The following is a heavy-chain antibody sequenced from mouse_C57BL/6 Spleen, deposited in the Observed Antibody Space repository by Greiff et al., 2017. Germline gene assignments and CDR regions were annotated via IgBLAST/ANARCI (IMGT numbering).Heavy chain of an antibody. CDR3: ARSALITTVVGGYAMDY. V-gene: IGHV1-39*01. Sequence: ELQLQQSGPELVKPGASVKISCKASGYSFTDYNMNWVKQSNGKSLEWIGVINPNYGTTSYNQKFKGKATLTVDQSSSTAYMQLNSLTSEDSAVYYCARSALITTVVGGYAMDYWGQGTSVTVSS. CDR1: GYSFTDYN. CDR2: INPNYGTT. J-gene: IGHJ4*01. D-gene: IGHD1-1*01.